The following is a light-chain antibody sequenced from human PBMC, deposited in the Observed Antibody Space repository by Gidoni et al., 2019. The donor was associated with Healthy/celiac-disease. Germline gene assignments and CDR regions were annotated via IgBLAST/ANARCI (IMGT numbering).Light chain of an antibody. CDR1: QSVSRRY. CDR2: GAS. CDR3: QQYGSSPPIT. Sequence: EIVLTQSPGTLSLSPGERATLSCRASQSVSRRYLAWYKQKPGQAPRLLIDGASSRATGIPDRFRGSGSWTYFTLTISRLEPEDFAVYYCQQYGSSPPITFGQGTRLEIK. J-gene: IGKJ5*01. V-gene: IGKV3-20*01.